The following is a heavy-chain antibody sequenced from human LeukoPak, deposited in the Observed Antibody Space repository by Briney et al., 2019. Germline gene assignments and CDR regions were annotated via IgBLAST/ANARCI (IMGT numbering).Heavy chain of an antibody. Sequence: PSETLSLTCTVSVGSVSSYYWSWIRRPPGRGLEWIAYLSHSGSTNYNPSLKSRVAISVDTSKNQVSLRLSSVTAADTAVYYCARGGSIVGTTPHDTFDIWGQGTVVTVSS. D-gene: IGHD1-26*01. J-gene: IGHJ3*02. CDR2: LSHSGST. CDR3: ARGGSIVGTTPHDTFDI. V-gene: IGHV4-59*02. CDR1: VGSVSSYY.